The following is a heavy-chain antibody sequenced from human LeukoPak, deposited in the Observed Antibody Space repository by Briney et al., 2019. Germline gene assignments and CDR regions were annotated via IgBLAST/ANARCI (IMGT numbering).Heavy chain of an antibody. CDR1: GFTFSSYS. J-gene: IGHJ4*02. V-gene: IGHV3-74*01. CDR3: ARGAKWAYYFDY. Sequence: GGSLRLSCAASGFTFSSYSMNWVRQAPGKGLEWVSRINGDESSTNYADSVKGRFTISRDNAKDTLYLHLNSLTAEDTAVYYCARGAKWAYYFDYWGQGTLVTVSS. D-gene: IGHD1-26*01. CDR2: INGDESST.